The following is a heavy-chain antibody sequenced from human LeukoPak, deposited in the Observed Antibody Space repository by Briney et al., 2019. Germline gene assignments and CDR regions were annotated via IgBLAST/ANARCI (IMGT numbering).Heavy chain of an antibody. CDR3: AKDVSFAKRKTRIAVTPPRAFDI. V-gene: IGHV3-30-3*01. D-gene: IGHD6-19*01. CDR2: ISYDGSNK. CDR1: GLTFSSYA. J-gene: IGHJ3*02. Sequence: PGGSLRLSCAASGLTFSSYAMHWVRQAPGKGPEWVAVISYDGSNKYYPDSVKGRFTISRDNSKNTLYLQMNSLRAEDTAVYYCAKDVSFAKRKTRIAVTPPRAFDIWGQGTVVTVSS.